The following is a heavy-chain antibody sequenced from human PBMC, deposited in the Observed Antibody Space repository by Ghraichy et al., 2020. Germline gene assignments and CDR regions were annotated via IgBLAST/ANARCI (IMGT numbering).Heavy chain of an antibody. J-gene: IGHJ4*02. CDR3: AREGYNYYFDD. D-gene: IGHD5-24*01. V-gene: IGHV3-66*01. CDR1: GFTVSDNY. CDR2: LYSAGSA. Sequence: SCAASGFTVSDNYMSWVRQAPGKGLEWIAVLYSAGSAYYADSVKGRFTISRDNSNNTVYLQMKSLRADDTAVYFCAREGYNYYFDDWGQGSLVIVSS.